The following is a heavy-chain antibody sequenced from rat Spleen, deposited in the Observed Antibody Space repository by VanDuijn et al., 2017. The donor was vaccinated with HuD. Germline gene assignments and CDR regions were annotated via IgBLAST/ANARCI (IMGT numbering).Heavy chain of an antibody. Sequence: EVQLVESGGGLVQPGRSLKLSCAASGFTFSSFAMAWVRQAPKKGLEWVATITSGGSNTYYPDSVKGRFTISRDNAKSTLYLQMDSLRSEDTATYYCAKTAAIAYWGQGTLVTVSS. CDR3: AKTAAIAY. D-gene: IGHD1-2*01. V-gene: IGHV5-25*01. CDR1: GFTFSSFA. CDR2: ITSGGSNT. J-gene: IGHJ3*01.